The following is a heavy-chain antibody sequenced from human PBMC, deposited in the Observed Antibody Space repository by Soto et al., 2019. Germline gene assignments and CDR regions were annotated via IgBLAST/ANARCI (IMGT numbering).Heavy chain of an antibody. Sequence: ASVKGSCKASGYTFSKYGVRWVRQAPGQRLEWMGWINPGNGNTKYSQKFQGRVTITRDTSASTAYMELSSLRSEDTAVYFCARGPTTTESFYYYYGMDVWGQGTTVTVSS. V-gene: IGHV1-3*01. J-gene: IGHJ6*02. CDR1: GYTFSKYG. CDR3: ARGPTTTESFYYYYGMDV. D-gene: IGHD4-17*01. CDR2: INPGNGNT.